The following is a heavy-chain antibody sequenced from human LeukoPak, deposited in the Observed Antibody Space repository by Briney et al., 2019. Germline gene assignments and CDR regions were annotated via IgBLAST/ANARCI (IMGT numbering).Heavy chain of an antibody. CDR1: GYTFTSYY. D-gene: IGHD2-2*01. CDR3: ARDKYPYCSSTSCYGSNWFDP. V-gene: IGHV1-2*02. J-gene: IGHJ5*02. CDR2: IKPNSGGT. Sequence: ASVKASCKASGYTFTSYYMHWVRQAPGQGLEWMGWIKPNSGGTNYAQKFQGRVTMTRDTSISTAYMELGRLRSDDTAVYYCARDKYPYCSSTSCYGSNWFDPWGQGTLVTVSS.